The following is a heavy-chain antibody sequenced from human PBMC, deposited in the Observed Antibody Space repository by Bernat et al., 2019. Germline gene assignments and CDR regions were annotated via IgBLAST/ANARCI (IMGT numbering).Heavy chain of an antibody. V-gene: IGHV1-18*01. CDR1: GYTFTSYG. J-gene: IGHJ3*02. CDR2: ISAYNGNT. CDR3: ARDQSPGYCSRTGCYAGPAFDI. D-gene: IGHD2-2*01. Sequence: QVQLVQSGAEVKKPGASVKVSCKASGYTFTSYGISWVRQAPGQGLEWMGWISAYNGNTNYAQKLQGKVTMTTDTSTSTAYMEMRSLRSDDTAVYYCARDQSPGYCSRTGCYAGPAFDIWGQGTMVTVSS.